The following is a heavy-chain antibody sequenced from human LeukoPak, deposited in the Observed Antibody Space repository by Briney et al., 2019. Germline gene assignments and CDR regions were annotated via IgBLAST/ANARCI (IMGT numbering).Heavy chain of an antibody. CDR1: GFTFSSYG. CDR2: INPSGGST. Sequence: PGGSLRLSCAASGFTFSSYGMHWVRQAPGQGLEWMAIINPSGGSTSYAQKFQGRVTMTRDTSTSTVYMELSSLRSEDTAVYYCARDKYRPAPNFDYWGQGTLVTVSS. CDR3: ARDKYRPAPNFDY. V-gene: IGHV1-46*01. D-gene: IGHD2-2*01. J-gene: IGHJ4*02.